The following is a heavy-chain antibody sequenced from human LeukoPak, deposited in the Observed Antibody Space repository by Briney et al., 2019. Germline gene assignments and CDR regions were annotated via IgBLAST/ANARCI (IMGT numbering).Heavy chain of an antibody. J-gene: IGHJ4*02. CDR2: ISSSGSTI. CDR1: GFIFISYE. CDR3: ARGGYYGDYELDY. D-gene: IGHD4-17*01. Sequence: GGSLRLSCAASGFIFISYEMNWVRQAPGKGLEWVSYISSSGSTIYYADSVKGRFTISRDNAKNSLYLQMNSLRAEDTAIYYCARGGYYGDYELDYWGQGTLVTVSS. V-gene: IGHV3-48*03.